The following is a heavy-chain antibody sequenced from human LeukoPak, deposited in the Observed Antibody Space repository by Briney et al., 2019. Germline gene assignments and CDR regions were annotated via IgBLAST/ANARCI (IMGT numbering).Heavy chain of an antibody. CDR1: GFTFSSYW. D-gene: IGHD3-3*01. CDR3: ARVTYYDFWSGLRGGAFDI. J-gene: IGHJ3*02. Sequence: PGGSLRLSCAASGFTFSSYWMSWVRQAPGKGLEWVANIKQDGSEKYYVDSVKGRFTISRDNAKNSLYLQMNSLRAEDTAVYYCARVTYYDFWSGLRGGAFDIWGQGTIVTVSS. V-gene: IGHV3-7*01. CDR2: IKQDGSEK.